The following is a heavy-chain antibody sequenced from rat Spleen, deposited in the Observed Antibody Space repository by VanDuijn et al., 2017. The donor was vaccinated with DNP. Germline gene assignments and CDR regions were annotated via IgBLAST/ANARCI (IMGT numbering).Heavy chain of an antibody. J-gene: IGHJ2*01. CDR1: GFTFSDYG. Sequence: EVQLVESGGGLVQPGRSLKVSCVASGFTFSDYGMAWVRQAPKKGLEWVATIIYDGSKTYYRDSVKGQFTISRDNAKSTLYLQMDSLRSEDTATYYCATLLPGDYSYFDFWGRGVTVTVSS. D-gene: IGHD1-4*01. CDR2: IIYDGSKT. V-gene: IGHV5S10*01. CDR3: ATLLPGDYSYFDF.